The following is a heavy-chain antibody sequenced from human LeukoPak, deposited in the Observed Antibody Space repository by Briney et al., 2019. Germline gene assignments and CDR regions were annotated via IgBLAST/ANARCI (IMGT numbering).Heavy chain of an antibody. CDR2: ISAYNGNT. CDR1: GYTFISYA. V-gene: IGHV1-18*01. CDR3: ARDEGQLLWFGELLPYDY. D-gene: IGHD3-10*01. Sequence: ASVKVSCKASGYTFISYAMHWVRQAPGQGLEWMGWISAYNGNTNYAQKLQGRVTMTTDTSTSTAYMELRSLRSDDTAVYYCARDEGQLLWFGELLPYDYWGQGTLVTVSS. J-gene: IGHJ4*02.